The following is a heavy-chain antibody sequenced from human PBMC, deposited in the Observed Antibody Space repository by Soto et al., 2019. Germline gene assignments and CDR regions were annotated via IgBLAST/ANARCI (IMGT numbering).Heavy chain of an antibody. D-gene: IGHD3-3*01. CDR2: IGTAGDT. V-gene: IGHV3-13*01. J-gene: IGHJ3*02. CDR3: ARGARYYDFWSGKNAFDI. Sequence: GGSPRLSCAASGFTFSSYDMHWVRQATGKGLEWVSAIGTAGDTYYPGSVKGRFTISRENAKNSLYLQMNSLRAGDTAVYYCARGARYYDFWSGKNAFDIWGQGTMVPSPQ. CDR1: GFTFSSYD.